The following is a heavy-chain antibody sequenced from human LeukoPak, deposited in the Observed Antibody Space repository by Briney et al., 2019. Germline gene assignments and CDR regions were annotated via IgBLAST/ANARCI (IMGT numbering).Heavy chain of an antibody. D-gene: IGHD3-10*01. CDR3: ARAGRMYYYGSGSYYNDY. J-gene: IGHJ4*02. CDR2: ISPYNGNT. Sequence: ASVKVSCKASGYTFTNYGISWARQAPGQGLEWMGWISPYNGNTNYAQKLQDRVTMTTDTSTSTAYMELRSLRSDDTAVYYCARAGRMYYYGSGSYYNDYWGQGTLVTVSS. CDR1: GYTFTNYG. V-gene: IGHV1-18*01.